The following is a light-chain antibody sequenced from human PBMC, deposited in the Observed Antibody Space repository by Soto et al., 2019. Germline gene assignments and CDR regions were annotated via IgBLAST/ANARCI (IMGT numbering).Light chain of an antibody. V-gene: IGKV1-5*03. J-gene: IGKJ1*01. CDR2: KAS. Sequence: DIQMTQSPSTLSGSVGDRVTITCRASQTISSWLAWYQQKPGKAPKLLIYKASTLKSGVPSRFRGSGSGTEFTLSISSLQADDFETYYCQHYNSYSEAFGQGTKVELK. CDR3: QHYNSYSEA. CDR1: QTISSW.